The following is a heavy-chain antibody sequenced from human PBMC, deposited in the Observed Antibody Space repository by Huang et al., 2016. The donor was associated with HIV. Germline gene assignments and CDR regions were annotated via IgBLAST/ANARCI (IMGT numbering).Heavy chain of an antibody. CDR3: ARGRFGETYNYYMDV. D-gene: IGHD3-10*01. CDR2: MNPKNCNT. V-gene: IGHV1-8*03. Sequence: QVQLVQSGAEVRKHGASVKVSCKASGYTFSTCDINWGRQATGQGREWMGYMNPKNCNTGYAQKFQGRVTFTRRTSISTADMELSRLTSEDTAVYYCARGRFGETYNYYMDVWGEGTTVTVS. J-gene: IGHJ6*03. CDR1: GYTFSTCD.